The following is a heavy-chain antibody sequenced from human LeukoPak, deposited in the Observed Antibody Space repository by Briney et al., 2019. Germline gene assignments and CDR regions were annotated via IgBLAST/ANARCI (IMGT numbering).Heavy chain of an antibody. CDR3: ARDLITYYYDSSGYYRYFDY. V-gene: IGHV4-4*02. J-gene: IGHJ4*02. Sequence: PGGSLRLSCAASGFTFSNYAMSWVRQPPGKGLEWIGEIYHSGSTNYNPSLKSRVTISVDKSKNQFSLKLSSVTAADTAVYYCARDLITYYYDSSGYYRYFDYWGQGTLVTVSS. D-gene: IGHD3-22*01. CDR2: IYHSGST. CDR1: GFTFSNYAM.